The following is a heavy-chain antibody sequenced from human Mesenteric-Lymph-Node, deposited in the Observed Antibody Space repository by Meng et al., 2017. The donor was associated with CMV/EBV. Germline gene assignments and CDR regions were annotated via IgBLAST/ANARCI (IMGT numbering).Heavy chain of an antibody. CDR3: ASFIVVVPAAEDDY. J-gene: IGHJ4*02. CDR1: GFSVSTDY. CDR2: IYSGTGST. Sequence: GESLKISCAASGFSVSTDYMNWVRQAPGKGLEWISVIYSGTGSTYYADSVKGRFTISRDNAKNSLYLQMNSLRAEDTAVYYCASFIVVVPAAEDDYWGQGTLVTVSS. V-gene: IGHV3-53*01. D-gene: IGHD2-2*01.